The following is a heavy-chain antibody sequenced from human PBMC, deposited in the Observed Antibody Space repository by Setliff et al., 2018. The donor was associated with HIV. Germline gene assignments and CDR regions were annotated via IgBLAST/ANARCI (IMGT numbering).Heavy chain of an antibody. CDR3: AKAHPGSSGLIDY. J-gene: IGHJ4*02. CDR2: LSGSGVST. D-gene: IGHD3-22*01. V-gene: IGHV3-23*01. Sequence: SGGSLRLSCAASGFTFGSFAMSWVRQAPGKGLEWVSTLSGSGVSTYYADSVKGRFTISRDNSKNTLYLQMSSLRAEDTAVYYCAKAHPGSSGLIDYWGQGTLVTVS. CDR1: GFTFGSFA.